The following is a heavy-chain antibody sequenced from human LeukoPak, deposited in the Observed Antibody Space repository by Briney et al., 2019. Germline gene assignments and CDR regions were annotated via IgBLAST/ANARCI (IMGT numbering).Heavy chain of an antibody. CDR3: AIEQGYSGIYFPHGNDAFDI. CDR2: FDYSGST. D-gene: IGHD1-26*01. Sequence: PSQTLSLTCTVSGGSISSGDYYWSWIRQPPGKGLEWIGYFDYSGSTYYNPSLKSRASISVDTSKNQFSLILSSVSAADTALYYCAIEQGYSGIYFPHGNDAFDIWGQGTMVTVSS. CDR1: GGSISSGDYY. V-gene: IGHV4-30-4*01. J-gene: IGHJ3*02.